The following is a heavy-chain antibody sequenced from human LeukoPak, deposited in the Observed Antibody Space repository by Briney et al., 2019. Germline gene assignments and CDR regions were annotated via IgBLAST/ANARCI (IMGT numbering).Heavy chain of an antibody. Sequence: GGPLRLSCAASGFTFSSYWMHWVRQAPGKGLVWVSRINSDGSSTSYADSVKGRFTISRDNAKNTLYLQMNSLRAEDTAVYYCARVYYDSSGYLYYFDYWGQGTLVTVSS. D-gene: IGHD3-22*01. CDR1: GFTFSSYW. J-gene: IGHJ4*02. V-gene: IGHV3-74*01. CDR3: ARVYYDSSGYLYYFDY. CDR2: INSDGSST.